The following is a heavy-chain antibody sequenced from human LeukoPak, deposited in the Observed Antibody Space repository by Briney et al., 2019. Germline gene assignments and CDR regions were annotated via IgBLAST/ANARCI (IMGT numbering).Heavy chain of an antibody. D-gene: IGHD4-11*01. V-gene: IGHV1-46*01. CDR1: GYTFTRYY. CDR3: ARDGLSNSYYYYYMDV. J-gene: IGHJ6*03. Sequence: ASVKVSCKASGYTFTRYYMHWVRQAPGQGLEWMGIINPSGGSTSYAQKFQGRVTMTRDMSTSTVYMELSSLRSEDTAVYYCARDGLSNSYYYYYMDVWGKGTTVTVSS. CDR2: INPSGGST.